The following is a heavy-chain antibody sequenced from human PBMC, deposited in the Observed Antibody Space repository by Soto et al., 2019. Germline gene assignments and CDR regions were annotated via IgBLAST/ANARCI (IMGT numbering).Heavy chain of an antibody. J-gene: IGHJ2*01. Sequence: QLQLQESGPGLVKPSETLSLTCTVSGGSISSSSYYWGWIRQPPGKGLEWIGSIYYSGSTYYNPSLKSRVTISVDTSKNQFSLKLSSVTAADTAVYYCARHRSYGSGSYYPYWYFDLWGRGTLVTVSS. D-gene: IGHD3-10*01. CDR3: ARHRSYGSGSYYPYWYFDL. V-gene: IGHV4-39*01. CDR1: GGSISSSSYY. CDR2: IYYSGST.